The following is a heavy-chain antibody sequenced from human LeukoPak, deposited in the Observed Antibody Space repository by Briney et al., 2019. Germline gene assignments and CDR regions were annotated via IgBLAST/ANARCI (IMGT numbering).Heavy chain of an antibody. CDR2: ISSSGSTI. J-gene: IGHJ4*02. Sequence: PGGSLRLSCAASGFTFSDYYMSWIRQAPGEGLERDSYISSSGSTIYYADSVKGRFTISRDNAKNSLYLQMNSLRAEDTAVYYCARDKRWLQDMVDYWGQGTLVTVSS. D-gene: IGHD5-24*01. CDR3: ARDKRWLQDMVDY. CDR1: GFTFSDYY. V-gene: IGHV3-11*01.